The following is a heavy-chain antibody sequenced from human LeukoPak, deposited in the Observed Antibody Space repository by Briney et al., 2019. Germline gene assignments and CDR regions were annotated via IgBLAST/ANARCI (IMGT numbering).Heavy chain of an antibody. D-gene: IGHD6-13*01. V-gene: IGHV1-8*03. J-gene: IGHJ6*03. Sequence: ASVKVSCKASGYTFTSYDINWMRQATGQGLEWMGWMNPNSGNTGYAQKFQGRVTITRNTSISTAYMELSSLRSEDTAVYYCARGLLSSSWNPNYYYYMDVWGKGTTVTVSS. CDR1: GYTFTSYD. CDR2: MNPNSGNT. CDR3: ARGLLSSSWNPNYYYYMDV.